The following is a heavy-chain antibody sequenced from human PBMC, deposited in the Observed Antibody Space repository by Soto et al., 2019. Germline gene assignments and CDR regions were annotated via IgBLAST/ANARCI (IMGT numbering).Heavy chain of an antibody. J-gene: IGHJ4*02. Sequence: SETLSLTCAVYGGSFSAYYWSWIRQPPGKGLEWIGEINHSGSTNYNPSLKSRVTISVDTSKNQFSLKLTSVTAADTAVYYCARGSHGKRYYGSGPSSHFDYWGQGTLVTVSS. V-gene: IGHV4-34*01. CDR1: GGSFSAYY. CDR3: ARGSHGKRYYGSGPSSHFDY. D-gene: IGHD3-10*01. CDR2: INHSGST.